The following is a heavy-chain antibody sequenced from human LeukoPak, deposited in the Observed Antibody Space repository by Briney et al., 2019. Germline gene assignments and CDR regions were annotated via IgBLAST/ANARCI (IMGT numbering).Heavy chain of an antibody. CDR1: GGSFSGYY. CDR2: INHSGST. Sequence: SSETLSLTCAVYGGSFSGYYWSWIRQPPGKGLEWIGEINHSGSTNYNPSLKSRVTISVDTSKNQFSLKLSSVTAADTAVYYCAGSFGGVIAHFDYWGQGTLVTVSS. V-gene: IGHV4-34*01. J-gene: IGHJ4*02. D-gene: IGHD3-16*02. CDR3: AGSFGGVIAHFDY.